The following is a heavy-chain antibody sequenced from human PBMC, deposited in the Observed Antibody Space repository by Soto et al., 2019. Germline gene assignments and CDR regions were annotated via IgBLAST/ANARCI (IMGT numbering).Heavy chain of an antibody. J-gene: IGHJ6*02. CDR2: INPNSGGT. V-gene: IGHV1-2*02. Sequence: GASVKVSCKASGYTFTGYYMHWVRQAPGQGLEWMGWINPNSGGTNYAQKFQGRVTMTRDTSINTAYMELSRLRSDDTARYYCSRARANYYYLLTGSYYYYYYGMDVWGQGTTVTVSS. CDR3: SRARANYYYLLTGSYYYYYYGMDV. D-gene: IGHD3-9*01. CDR1: GYTFTGYY.